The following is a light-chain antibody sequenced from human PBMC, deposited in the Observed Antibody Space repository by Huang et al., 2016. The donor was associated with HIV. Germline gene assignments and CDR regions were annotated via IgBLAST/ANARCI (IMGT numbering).Light chain of an antibody. CDR1: QSLLHSNGYNY. CDR2: LGS. J-gene: IGKJ1*01. CDR3: MQALQTPPT. V-gene: IGKV2-28*01. Sequence: DILMTQSPLSLPVTPGEPASISCRSSQSLLHSNGYNYLDWYLQKPGQSPQLLIYLGSNRASGVPDRFSGSGSGKDFTLKISRVEAEDVGVYYCMQALQTPPTFGQGTKVEIK.